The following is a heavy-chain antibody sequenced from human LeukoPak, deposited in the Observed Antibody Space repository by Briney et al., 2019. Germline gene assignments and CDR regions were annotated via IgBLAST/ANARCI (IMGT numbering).Heavy chain of an antibody. V-gene: IGHV4-39*01. J-gene: IGHJ4*02. CDR1: GDSISGISYY. D-gene: IGHD1-26*01. Sequence: SETLSLTCSVSGDSISGISYYWGWIRQPPGKGLEWIGKIYYSGSSYNNPSLESRVVISLDTSRNQFSLKLTSVTATDTAVYYCARQGAVGATGFDFWGKGILVTVSS. CDR3: ARQGAVGATGFDF. CDR2: IYYSGSS.